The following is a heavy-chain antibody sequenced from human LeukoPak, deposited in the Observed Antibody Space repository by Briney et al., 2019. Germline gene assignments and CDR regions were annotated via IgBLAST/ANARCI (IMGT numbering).Heavy chain of an antibody. CDR3: AKTTTGYSSGRYPAWPIDY. Sequence: PGGSLRLSCAASGFTFGSYAMYWVRPAPGKGLEWGSGIFGSGGRAHYADSVKGRFTISRDNSKNPVYLQMDSLRAEDTAIYYCAKTTTGYSSGRYPAWPIDYWGQGTLVTVSS. V-gene: IGHV3-23*01. CDR1: GFTFGSYA. J-gene: IGHJ4*02. D-gene: IGHD2-15*01. CDR2: IFGSGGRA.